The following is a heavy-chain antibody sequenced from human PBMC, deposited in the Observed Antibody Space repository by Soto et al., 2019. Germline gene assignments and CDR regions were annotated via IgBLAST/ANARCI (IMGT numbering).Heavy chain of an antibody. D-gene: IGHD1-7*01. CDR1: GGTFSSYA. V-gene: IGHV1-69*01. J-gene: IGHJ6*02. CDR2: IIPIFGTA. Sequence: QVQLVQSGAEVKKPGSSVKVSCKASGGTFSSYAISWVRQAPGQGLEWMGGIIPIFGTANYAQKFQGRVTITADESTSTAYMELSSLRSEDTAVYYCAREGGTGTTSVDSYYYYGMDVWGQGTTVTVSS. CDR3: AREGGTGTTSVDSYYYYGMDV.